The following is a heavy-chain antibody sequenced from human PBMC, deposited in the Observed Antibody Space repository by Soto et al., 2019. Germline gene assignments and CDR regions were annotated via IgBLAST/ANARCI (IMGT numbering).Heavy chain of an antibody. D-gene: IGHD6-13*01. Sequence: QVQLVESGGGVVQPGRSLRLSCAASGFTFSSYGMHWGRQAPGKGLEWVAVISYDGSNKYYADSVKGRFTISRDNSKNTLYLQMTSLRTEDTAVYYCARDETEGIAATGSPDYYYYAMDVWGQGTTVTFSS. V-gene: IGHV3-30-3*01. CDR1: GFTFSSYG. CDR3: ARDETEGIAATGSPDYYYYAMDV. CDR2: ISYDGSNK. J-gene: IGHJ6*02.